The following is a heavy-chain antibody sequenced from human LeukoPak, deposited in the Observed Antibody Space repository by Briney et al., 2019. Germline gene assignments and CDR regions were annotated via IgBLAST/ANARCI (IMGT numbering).Heavy chain of an antibody. Sequence: SVKVSCKASGGTFSSYAISWVRQAPGQGLEWMGGIIPIFGTANYAQKFQGRVTITADESTSTAYMELSSLRSEDTAVYYCARDPGYGGNANWFDHWGQGTLVTVSS. V-gene: IGHV1-69*01. CDR1: GGTFSSYA. CDR3: ARDPGYGGNANWFDH. J-gene: IGHJ5*02. D-gene: IGHD4-23*01. CDR2: IIPIFGTA.